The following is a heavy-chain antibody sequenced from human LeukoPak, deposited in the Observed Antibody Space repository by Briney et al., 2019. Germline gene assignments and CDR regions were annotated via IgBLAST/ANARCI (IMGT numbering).Heavy chain of an antibody. CDR1: GGSISNYY. CDR2: IYTSGST. V-gene: IGHV4-4*07. D-gene: IGHD3-22*01. J-gene: IGHJ6*03. CDR3: ARVRYYYDSSGYYRPYYYYMDV. Sequence: SETLSLTCTVSGGSISNYYWSWIRQPPGKGLEWIGRIYTSGSTNYNPSLKSRVTMSVDTSKNQFSLKLSSVTAADTAVYYCARVRYYYDSSGYYRPYYYYMDVWGKGTTVTISS.